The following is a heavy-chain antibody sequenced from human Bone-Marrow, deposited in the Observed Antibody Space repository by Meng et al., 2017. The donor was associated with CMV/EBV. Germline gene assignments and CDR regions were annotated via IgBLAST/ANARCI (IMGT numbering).Heavy chain of an antibody. D-gene: IGHD3-3*01. CDR1: GFTFSTYW. CDR2: ISYDGSNK. J-gene: IGHJ4*02. Sequence: GESLKISCVASGFTFSTYWMTWVRQAPGKGLEWVAVISYDGSNKYYADSVKGRFTISRDNSKNTLYLQMNSLRAQDTAVYYCARESEVFGVDYFDYWGQGTLVTVSS. V-gene: IGHV3-30-3*01. CDR3: ARESEVFGVDYFDY.